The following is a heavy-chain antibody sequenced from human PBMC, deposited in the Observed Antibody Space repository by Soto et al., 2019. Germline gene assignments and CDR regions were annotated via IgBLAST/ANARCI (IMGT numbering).Heavy chain of an antibody. CDR1: GGSISSSSYY. Sequence: PSETLSLTCTVSGGSISSSSYYWGWIRQPPGKGLEWIGSIYYSGSTYYNPSLKSRVTISVDTSKNQFSLKLSSVTAADTAVYYCARQEPIWWDYYYGMDVWGQGTTVTVSS. D-gene: IGHD2-21*01. J-gene: IGHJ6*02. CDR3: ARQEPIWWDYYYGMDV. V-gene: IGHV4-39*01. CDR2: IYYSGST.